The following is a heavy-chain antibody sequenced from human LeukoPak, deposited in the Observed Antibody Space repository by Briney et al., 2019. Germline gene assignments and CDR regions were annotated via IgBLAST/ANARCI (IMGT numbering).Heavy chain of an antibody. J-gene: IGHJ4*02. D-gene: IGHD3-16*01. CDR1: GFTFSSYG. CDR2: IRYDGSNK. CDR3: AKDVGGRGNGY. Sequence: PGRSLRLSCAASGFTFSSYGMHWVRQAPGKGLEWVAFIRYDGSNKYYAGSVKGRFTISRDNSKNTLYLQMNSLRAEDTAVYYCAKDVGGRGNGYWGQGTLVTVSS. V-gene: IGHV3-30*02.